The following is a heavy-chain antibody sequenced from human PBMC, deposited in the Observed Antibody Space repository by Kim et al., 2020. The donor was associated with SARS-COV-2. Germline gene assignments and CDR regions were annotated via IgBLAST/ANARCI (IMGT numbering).Heavy chain of an antibody. CDR2: LYHSGST. V-gene: IGHV4-31*03. CDR1: GGSTSSGGFY. CDR3: ARVRGSSVTSHFDY. D-gene: IGHD3-10*01. J-gene: IGHJ4*01. Sequence: SETLSLTCTVSGGSTSSGGFYWSWIRQHPGKGLEWIGFLYHSGSTYYNPSLKSRVTTSLDTSKNQFSLRLSSVTAADTAVYYCARVRGSSVTSHFDYWG.